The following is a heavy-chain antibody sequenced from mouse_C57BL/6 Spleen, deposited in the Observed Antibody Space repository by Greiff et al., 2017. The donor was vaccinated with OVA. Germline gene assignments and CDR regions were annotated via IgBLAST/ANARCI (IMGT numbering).Heavy chain of an antibody. J-gene: IGHJ4*01. CDR2: IHPNSGST. CDR3: ARESGITTVVDPYAIDY. V-gene: IGHV1-64*01. Sequence: VPLQQPGAELVKPGASVQLSCKASGYTFTSYWMHWVKQRPGQGLEWIGMIHPNSGSTNYNEKFKSQATLTVDKSSSTAYMQLSSRTSEDSAVYDCARESGITTVVDPYAIDYWGQGTSVTVAS. D-gene: IGHD1-1*01. CDR1: GYTFTSYW.